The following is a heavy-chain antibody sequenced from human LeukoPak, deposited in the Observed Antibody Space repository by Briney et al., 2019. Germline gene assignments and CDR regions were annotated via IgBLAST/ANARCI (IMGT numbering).Heavy chain of an antibody. J-gene: IGHJ4*02. V-gene: IGHV1-18*01. CDR2: ISAYDGNT. CDR1: GYTFTSYG. D-gene: IGHD3-3*01. CDR3: ARGPGSDYDFWGGYYTSYFDY. Sequence: ASVKVSCKASGYTFTSYGVSWVRQAPGQGLEWMGWISAYDGNTNYAQKLQGRVTMTTDTSTSTAYMELRSLRSDDTAVYYCARGPGSDYDFWGGYYTSYFDYWGQGTLVTVSS.